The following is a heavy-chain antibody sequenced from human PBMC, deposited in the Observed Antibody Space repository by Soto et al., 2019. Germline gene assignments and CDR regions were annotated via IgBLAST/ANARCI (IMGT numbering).Heavy chain of an antibody. D-gene: IGHD3-3*01. J-gene: IGHJ4*02. CDR1: GFTFDDYA. CDR3: AKGGFWSGYYSLVDY. CDR2: ISWNSGSI. Sequence: EVQLVESGGGLVQPGRSLRLSCAASGFTFDDYAMHWVRQAPGKGLEWVSGISWNSGSIGYADSVKGRFTISRDNAKNSLYLQMNSRRAEDTALYYCAKGGFWSGYYSLVDYWGQGTLVTVSS. V-gene: IGHV3-9*01.